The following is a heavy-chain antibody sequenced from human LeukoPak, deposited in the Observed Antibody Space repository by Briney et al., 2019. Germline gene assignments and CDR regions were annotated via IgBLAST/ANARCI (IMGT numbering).Heavy chain of an antibody. V-gene: IGHV3-48*01. CDR3: ARDLGTNTICSFDY. Sequence: GGSLRLSCAASGFTFSSYSMNWVRQAPGKGLEWVSYISSSSSTMYYADSVKGRFTVSRDNAKNSLYLQMNSLRAEDTAVYYCARDLGTNTICSFDYWGQGTLVTVSS. CDR1: GFTFSSYS. J-gene: IGHJ4*02. D-gene: IGHD2-2*01. CDR2: ISSSSSTM.